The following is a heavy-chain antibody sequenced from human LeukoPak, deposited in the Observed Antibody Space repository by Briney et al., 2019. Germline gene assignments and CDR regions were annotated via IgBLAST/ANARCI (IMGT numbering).Heavy chain of an antibody. Sequence: GGSLRLSCAASGFTFDDYAMHWVRQAPGKGLEWVSGISWNSGSIGYADSVKGRFTISRDNAKNSLYLQMNSLRAEDTAVYYCARDPLYMANYYYYYGMDVWGQGTTVTVSS. CDR2: ISWNSGSI. V-gene: IGHV3-9*01. CDR1: GFTFDDYA. D-gene: IGHD2-8*01. CDR3: ARDPLYMANYYYYYGMDV. J-gene: IGHJ6*02.